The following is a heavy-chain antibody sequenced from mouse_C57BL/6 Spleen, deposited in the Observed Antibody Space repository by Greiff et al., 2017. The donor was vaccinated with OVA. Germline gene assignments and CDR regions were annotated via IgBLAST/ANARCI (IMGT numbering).Heavy chain of an antibody. CDR2: IYPRSGNT. CDR1: GYTFTSYG. D-gene: IGHD1-1*01. Sequence: VQLQQSGAELARPGASVKLSCKASGYTFTSYGISWVKQRTGQGLEWIGEIYPRSGNTYYNEKFKGKATLTADKSSSTAYMELRSLTSEDSAVDFCAREGDYYYGSSYVGWYFDVWGTGTTVTVSS. CDR3: AREGDYYYGSSYVGWYFDV. V-gene: IGHV1-81*01. J-gene: IGHJ1*03.